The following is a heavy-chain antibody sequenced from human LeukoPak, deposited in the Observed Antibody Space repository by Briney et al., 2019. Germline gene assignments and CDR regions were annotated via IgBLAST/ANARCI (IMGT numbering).Heavy chain of an antibody. V-gene: IGHV4-59*01. CDR1: GGSISSYY. CDR2: IYYSGST. CDR3: ARVKDFWSGYQSNWFDP. D-gene: IGHD3-3*01. Sequence: LSLTCTVSGGSISSYYWSWIRQPPGKGLEWIGYIYYSGSTNYNPSLKSRVTISVGTSKNQFSLKLSSVAAADTAVYYCARVKDFWSGYQSNWFDPWGQGTLVTVSS. J-gene: IGHJ5*02.